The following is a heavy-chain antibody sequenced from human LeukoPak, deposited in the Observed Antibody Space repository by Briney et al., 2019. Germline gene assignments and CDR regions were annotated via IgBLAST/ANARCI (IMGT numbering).Heavy chain of an antibody. D-gene: IGHD3-10*01. CDR1: GGTFTSYA. J-gene: IGHJ4*02. Sequence: SVKVSCKASGGTFTSYAISWVRQAPGQGLEWMGGIIPIFGTANYAQKFQGRVTITTDESTSTAYMELSRLKSDDTAVYYCARVSMRGGSGSYYPLHYWGQGTLVTVSS. V-gene: IGHV1-69*05. CDR3: ARVSMRGGSGSYYPLHY. CDR2: IIPIFGTA.